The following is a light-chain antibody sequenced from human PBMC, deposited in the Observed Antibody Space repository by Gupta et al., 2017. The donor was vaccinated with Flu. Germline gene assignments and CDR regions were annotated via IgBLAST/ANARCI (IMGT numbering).Light chain of an antibody. CDR1: QTGRRSSNDRKY. CDR2: WAS. Sequence: SLGERATINCKSSQTGRRSSNDRKYLRWYQQKPGQSPKLLIYWASTRESGVPDRFSGSGSATDFTLTITSLQAEDVAVYYCLQDYNTPYTFGQGTKLEIK. CDR3: LQDYNTPYT. J-gene: IGKJ2*01. V-gene: IGKV4-1*01.